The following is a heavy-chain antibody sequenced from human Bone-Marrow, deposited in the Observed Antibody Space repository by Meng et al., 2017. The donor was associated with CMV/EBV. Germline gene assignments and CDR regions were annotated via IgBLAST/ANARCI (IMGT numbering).Heavy chain of an antibody. CDR2: FDPEDGET. V-gene: IGHV1-24*01. CDR1: GYTLTELS. J-gene: IGHJ4*02. CDR3: ATFPLVVAAHHSLDY. D-gene: IGHD6-6*01. Sequence: ASVKVSCKVSGYTLTELSMHWVRQAPGKGLEWMGGFDPEDGETIYAQKFQGRVTMTEYTSTDTAYMELSSLRSEDTAVDYCATFPLVVAAHHSLDYWGQGTRVTVSS.